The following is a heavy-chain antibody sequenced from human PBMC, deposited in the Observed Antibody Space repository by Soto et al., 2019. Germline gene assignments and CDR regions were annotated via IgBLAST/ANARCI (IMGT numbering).Heavy chain of an antibody. V-gene: IGHV3-49*03. CDR1: GFTFGDYA. CDR2: IRSKAYGGTT. D-gene: IGHD6-13*01. CDR3: TREGRIAAAGPKNLFYYYGMDV. Sequence: PGGSLRLSCTASGFTFGDYAMSWFRQAPGKGLEWVGFIRSKAYGGTTEYAASVKGRFTISRDDSKSIAYLQMNSLKTEDTAVYYCTREGRIAAAGPKNLFYYYGMDVWGQGTTVTVSS. J-gene: IGHJ6*02.